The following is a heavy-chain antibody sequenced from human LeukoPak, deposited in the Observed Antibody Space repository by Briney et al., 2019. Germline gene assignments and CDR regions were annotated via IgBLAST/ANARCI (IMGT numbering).Heavy chain of an antibody. CDR3: ARCLLGYSSGWYVDY. D-gene: IGHD6-19*01. CDR2: VYYSDST. CDR1: GGSISNYF. Sequence: PSETLSLTCTVSGGSISNYFWSWIRQPPGKGLECIGYVYYSDSTNYNPSLKSRVTISVDTSKNQFSLKLSSVTAADTAVYYCARCLLGYSSGWYVDYWGQGTLVTVSS. J-gene: IGHJ4*02. V-gene: IGHV4-59*01.